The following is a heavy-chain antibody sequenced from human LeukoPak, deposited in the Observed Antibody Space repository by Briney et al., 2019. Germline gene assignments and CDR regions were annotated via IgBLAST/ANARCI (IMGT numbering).Heavy chain of an antibody. CDR3: AIQIVLVLPDRGHLDY. CDR2: ISSSGSII. CDR1: EFTFSGYD. D-gene: IGHD2-8*02. J-gene: IGHJ4*02. Sequence: GGSLRLSCAASEFTFSGYDLTWVRQAPGKGLEWVSTISSSGSIISYVDSVKGRFTMSRDYAKESTYPQMNSPGAEDTAVYYCAIQIVLVLPDRGHLDYWGQGTLVTVPS. V-gene: IGHV3-48*03.